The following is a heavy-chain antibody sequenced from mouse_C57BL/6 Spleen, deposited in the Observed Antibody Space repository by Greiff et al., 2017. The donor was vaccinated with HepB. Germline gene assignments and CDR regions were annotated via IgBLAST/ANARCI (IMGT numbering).Heavy chain of an antibody. CDR1: GYTFTDYN. D-gene: IGHD3-2*02. Sequence: EVQLQQSGPELVKPGASVKIPCKASGYTFTDYNMDWVKQSHGKSLEWIGDINPNNGGTIYNQKFKGKATLTVDKSSSTAYMELRSLTSEDTAVYYCARESGQLRLRGFAYWGQGTLVTVSA. CDR2: INPNNGGT. V-gene: IGHV1-18*01. CDR3: ARESGQLRLRGFAY. J-gene: IGHJ3*01.